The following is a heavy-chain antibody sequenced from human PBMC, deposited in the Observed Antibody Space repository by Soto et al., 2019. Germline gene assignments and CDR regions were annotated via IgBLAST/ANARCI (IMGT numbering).Heavy chain of an antibody. D-gene: IGHD6-13*01. J-gene: IGHJ6*02. V-gene: IGHV3-30*18. CDR2: ISYDGSNK. CDR1: GFTFSSYG. CDR3: AKDTSLYSSSWYPGGIYYYYYGMDV. Sequence: GGSLRLSCAASGFTFSSYGMHWVRQAPGKGLEWVAVISYDGSNKYYADSVKGRFTISRDNSKNTLYLQMNSLRAEDTAVYYCAKDTSLYSSSWYPGGIYYYYYGMDVWGQGTTVTVS.